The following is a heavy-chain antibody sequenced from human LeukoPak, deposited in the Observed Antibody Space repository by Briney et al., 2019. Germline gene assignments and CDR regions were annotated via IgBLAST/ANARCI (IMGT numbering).Heavy chain of an antibody. J-gene: IGHJ1*01. V-gene: IGHV3-74*01. CDR3: ARVSGPGMNEYYHL. Sequence: GGSLRLSCAASGFTFSGAWMHWVRQAPGKGLVWVSRINSEGSTTRHADSVKGRFTISRDNARNTLYLQMNSLRVEDTAVYYCARVSGPGMNEYYHLWGQGTLVTVSS. CDR2: INSEGSTT. CDR1: GFTFSGAW. D-gene: IGHD3-10*01.